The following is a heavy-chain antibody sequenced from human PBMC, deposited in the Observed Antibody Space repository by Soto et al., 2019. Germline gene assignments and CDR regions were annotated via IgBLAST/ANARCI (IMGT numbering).Heavy chain of an antibody. Sequence: GGSLRLSCAASGFTFSSYGMHWVRQAPGKGLEWVAVIWYDGSNKYYADSAKGRFTISRDNSKNTLYLQMNSLRAEDTAVYYCATGTNDYGDYEDAFDIWGQGTMVTVSS. V-gene: IGHV3-33*01. CDR1: GFTFSSYG. D-gene: IGHD4-17*01. CDR2: IWYDGSNK. CDR3: ATGTNDYGDYEDAFDI. J-gene: IGHJ3*02.